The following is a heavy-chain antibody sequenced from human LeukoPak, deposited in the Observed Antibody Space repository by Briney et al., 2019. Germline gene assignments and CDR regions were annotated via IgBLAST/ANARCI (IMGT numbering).Heavy chain of an antibody. V-gene: IGHV3-21*01. D-gene: IGHD2-15*01. CDR1: GFTFSSYS. Sequence: GGSLRLSCAASGFTFSSYSMNWVRQAPGKGLEWVSSISSSSSYIYYADSVKGRFTISRDNAKNSLYLQMNSLRAEDTAVYCCADYSPYYYYMDVWGKGTTVTVSS. CDR3: ADYSPYYYYMDV. CDR2: ISSSSSYI. J-gene: IGHJ6*03.